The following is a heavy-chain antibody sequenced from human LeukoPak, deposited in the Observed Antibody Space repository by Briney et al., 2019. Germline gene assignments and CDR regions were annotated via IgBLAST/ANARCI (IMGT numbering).Heavy chain of an antibody. CDR3: ARAPGLYGSGSYVDY. CDR1: GFTFSSYW. V-gene: IGHV3-7*01. J-gene: IGHJ4*02. Sequence: GGSLRLSCAASGFTFSSYWMSWVRQAPGKGLKWVANIKQDGSEKYYVDSVKGRFTISRDNAKNSLYLQMNSLRAEDTAVYYCARAPGLYGSGSYVDYWGQGTLVTVSS. D-gene: IGHD3-10*01. CDR2: IKQDGSEK.